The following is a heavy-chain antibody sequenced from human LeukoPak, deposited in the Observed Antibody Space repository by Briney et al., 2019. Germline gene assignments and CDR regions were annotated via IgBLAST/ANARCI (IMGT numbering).Heavy chain of an antibody. CDR3: ARRYCSGGSCYSDDAFDI. D-gene: IGHD2-15*01. V-gene: IGHV3-23*01. CDR1: GFTFSSYA. J-gene: IGHJ3*02. CDR2: FSGSGGST. Sequence: GGSLRLSCAASGFTFSSYAMSGSRRAQGKGWEWVSAFSGSGGSTDYADSVKGWFTIWRDNSKNTLCLQMNSLRAEDTAVYYCARRYCSGGSCYSDDAFDIWGQGTMVTVSS.